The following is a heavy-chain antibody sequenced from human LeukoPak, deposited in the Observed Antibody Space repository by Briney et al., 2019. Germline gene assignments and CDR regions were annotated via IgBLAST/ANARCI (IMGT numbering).Heavy chain of an antibody. J-gene: IGHJ4*02. CDR2: IYYSGCT. D-gene: IGHD3-22*01. CDR3: ARHDSSGYYYDDY. V-gene: IGHV4-39*01. Sequence: SETLSLTCTVSGGSISSSSYYWGWIRQPPGKGLEWIGSIYYSGCTYYNPSLKSRVTISVDTSKNQFSLKLSSVTAADTAVYYCARHDSSGYYYDDYWGQGTLVTVSS. CDR1: GGSISSSSYY.